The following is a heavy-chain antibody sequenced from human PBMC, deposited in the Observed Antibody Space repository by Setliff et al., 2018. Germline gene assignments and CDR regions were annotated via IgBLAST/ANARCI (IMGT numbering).Heavy chain of an antibody. V-gene: IGHV4-59*01. CDR1: GGSISTYY. D-gene: IGHD3-10*01. CDR2: IFYSDTA. J-gene: IGHJ6*03. CDR3: ARDRATVIRGVTSFFYYYMDV. Sequence: SETLSLTCTVSGGSISTYYWSWIRQAPGKGLEWIGHIFYSDTAKYNPSLESRAAISVDSSKNQFSLKLRSVTAADTAVYYCARDRATVIRGVTSFFYYYMDVWGGGTTVTVSS.